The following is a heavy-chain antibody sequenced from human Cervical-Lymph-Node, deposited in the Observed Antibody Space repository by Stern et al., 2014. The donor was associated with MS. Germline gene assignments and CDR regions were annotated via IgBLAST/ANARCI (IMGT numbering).Heavy chain of an antibody. CDR2: IIPILGTT. D-gene: IGHD1-1*01. CDR3: ARDNDDNGMDV. J-gene: IGHJ6*02. Sequence: QVQLVQSEAEVKKPGSSVKVSCTASGDTFINFGISWVRLAPGQGLECMGGIIPILGTTEYIQRFQGRLTISADESATTVYMELNSLRSDDTAVYYCARDNDDNGMDVWGQGTTVIVSS. CDR1: GDTFINFG. V-gene: IGHV1-69*01.